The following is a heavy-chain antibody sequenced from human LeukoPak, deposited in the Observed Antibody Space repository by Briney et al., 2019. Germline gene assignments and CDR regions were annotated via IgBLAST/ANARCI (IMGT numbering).Heavy chain of an antibody. J-gene: IGHJ6*04. CDR2: ISYDGSNK. D-gene: IGHD3-10*02. CDR3: AELGITMIGGV. V-gene: IGHV3-30*18. CDR1: GFTFSSYG. Sequence: GGSLRLSCAASGFTFSSYGMHWVRQAPGKGPEWVAVISYDGSNKYYADSVKGRFTISRDNAKNSLYLQMNSLRAEDTAVYYCAELGITMIGGVWGKGTTVTISS.